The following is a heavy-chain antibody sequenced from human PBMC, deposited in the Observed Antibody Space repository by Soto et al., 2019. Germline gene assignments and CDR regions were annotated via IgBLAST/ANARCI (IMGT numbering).Heavy chain of an antibody. D-gene: IGHD3-10*01. CDR1: GFTFSNAW. Sequence: GGSLRLSCAASGFTFSNAWMSWVRQAPGKGLEWVGRIKSKTDGGTTDYAAPVKGRFTISRDDSKNTLYLQMNSLKTEDTAVYYCTTGFNYYGSGSYYPDYWGQGTLVTVSS. CDR2: IKSKTDGGTT. CDR3: TTGFNYYGSGSYYPDY. V-gene: IGHV3-15*01. J-gene: IGHJ4*02.